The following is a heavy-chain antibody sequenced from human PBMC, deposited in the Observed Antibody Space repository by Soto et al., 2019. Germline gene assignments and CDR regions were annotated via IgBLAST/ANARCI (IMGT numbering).Heavy chain of an antibody. CDR2: ISGSGGST. Sequence: LRLSCAASGFTFSSYAMSWVRQAPGKGLEWVSAISGSGGSTYYADSVKGRFTISRDNSKNTLYLQMNSLRAEDTAVYYCAKAGGYYRYYFDYWGQGTLVTVSS. V-gene: IGHV3-23*01. CDR3: AKAGGYYRYYFDY. J-gene: IGHJ4*02. CDR1: GFTFSSYA. D-gene: IGHD3-22*01.